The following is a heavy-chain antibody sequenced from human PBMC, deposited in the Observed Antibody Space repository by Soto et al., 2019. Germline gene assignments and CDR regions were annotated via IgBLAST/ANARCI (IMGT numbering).Heavy chain of an antibody. J-gene: IGHJ6*02. CDR1: GGTFSSYA. D-gene: IGHD3-10*01. V-gene: IGHV1-69*01. CDR3: ERTMVMGRYYYYGMDV. CDR2: IIPIFGTA. Sequence: QVQLVQSGAEVKKPGSSVKVSCKASGGTFSSYAISWVRQTPGQGLEWMGGIIPIFGTANYAQKFQGRVTMTADESTSTAYMELSRLRSEDTAVYYCERTMVMGRYYYYGMDVWGQGTTVTVSS.